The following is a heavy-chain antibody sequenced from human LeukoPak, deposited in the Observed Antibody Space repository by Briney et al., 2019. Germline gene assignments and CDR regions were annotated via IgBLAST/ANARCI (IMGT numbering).Heavy chain of an antibody. CDR1: GGSISSYY. V-gene: IGHV4-59*12. D-gene: IGHD2-21*01. CDR3: ARGVVIAPQTFDY. CDR2: IYYSGST. J-gene: IGHJ4*02. Sequence: SETLSLTCTVSGGSISSYYWSWIRQPPGKGLERIGYIYYSGSTNYNPSLKSRVTISVDTSKKQFPLKLSSVTAADTAVYYCARGVVIAPQTFDYWGQGTLVTVSS.